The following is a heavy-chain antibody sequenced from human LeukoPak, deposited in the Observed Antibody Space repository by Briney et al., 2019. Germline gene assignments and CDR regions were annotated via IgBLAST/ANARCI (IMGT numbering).Heavy chain of an antibody. CDR1: GFTFSSYA. CDR2: ISGSGGST. D-gene: IGHD1-26*01. J-gene: IGHJ4*02. V-gene: IGHV3-23*01. Sequence: GGSLRLSCAASGFTFSSYAMSWVRQAPGKGLEWVSAISGSGGSTYYADSVKGRFTISRDNSKDTLYLQMTSLTSDDTATYYCARDLSGTYYRLYFDYWGQGTLVTVSS. CDR3: ARDLSGTYYRLYFDY.